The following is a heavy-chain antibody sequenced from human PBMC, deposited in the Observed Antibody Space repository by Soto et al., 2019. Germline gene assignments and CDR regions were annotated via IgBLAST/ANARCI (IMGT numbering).Heavy chain of an antibody. CDR1: GGSISSGDYY. CDR3: ARAGIWQLGPGNSDY. CDR2: IYYSGST. J-gene: IGHJ4*02. Sequence: PSETLSLTCTVSGGSISSGDYYWSWIRQPPGKGLEWIGYIYYSGSTYYNPSLKSRVTISVDTSKNQFSLKLSSVTAADTAVYYCARAGIWQLGPGNSDYWGQGTLVTVSS. V-gene: IGHV4-30-4*01. D-gene: IGHD6-6*01.